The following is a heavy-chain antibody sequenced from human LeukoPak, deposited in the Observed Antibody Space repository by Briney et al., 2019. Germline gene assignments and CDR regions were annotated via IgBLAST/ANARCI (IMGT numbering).Heavy chain of an antibody. CDR1: GFTLSTNW. CDR3: AKVAKYYYGSETYYFFDY. Sequence: TGGSLRLSCAASGFTLSTNWMSWVRQALGKGLEWVANIKQDGSEKYYVDSVKGRFTISRDNAKNSLYLQMNSLRVEDTAVYYCAKVAKYYYGSETYYFFDYWGQGTLVTASS. D-gene: IGHD3-10*01. CDR2: IKQDGSEK. J-gene: IGHJ4*02. V-gene: IGHV3-7*01.